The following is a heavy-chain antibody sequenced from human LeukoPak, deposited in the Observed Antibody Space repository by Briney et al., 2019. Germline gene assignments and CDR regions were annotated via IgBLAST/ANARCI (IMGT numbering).Heavy chain of an antibody. CDR3: ARAHYFDY. CDR2: ISSSSSTI. V-gene: IGHV3-48*01. CDR1: GFTFSSYS. J-gene: IGHJ4*02. Sequence: GGSLRLSRAAPGFTFSSYSMNWVPQAPGKGLEWVSYISSSSSTIYYAHTVKGRFTLSTDKAKNSLYLQMNSMRAEVTAVYYCARAHYFDYWGEGALVTVSS.